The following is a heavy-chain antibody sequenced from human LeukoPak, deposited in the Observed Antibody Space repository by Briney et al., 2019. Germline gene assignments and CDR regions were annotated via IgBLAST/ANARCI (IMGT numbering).Heavy chain of an antibody. V-gene: IGHV3-23*01. J-gene: IGHJ5*02. CDR3: ATHCYASGTYSNYWFDA. CDR1: GFMFSVYA. CDR2: ISGSADST. Sequence: GGSLRLSCAASGFMFSVYAMSWVRQAPGEGLEWVSGISGSADSTFYADAVKGRFTISRDNSKNTLYLQMSILRVEDTAIYYCATHCYASGTYSNYWFDAWGQGILVIVSS. D-gene: IGHD3-10*01.